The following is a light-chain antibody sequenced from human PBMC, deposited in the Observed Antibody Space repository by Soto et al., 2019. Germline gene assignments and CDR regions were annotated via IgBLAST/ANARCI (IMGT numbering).Light chain of an antibody. CDR3: CSDAGSGV. J-gene: IGLJ3*02. CDR2: DVN. CDR1: SSDVGGYNY. Sequence: QSALTQPRSVSGSLGQSVTISCTGTSSDVGGYNYVSWYQQHPGKAPKLMIYDVNKRPSGVPDRFSGSKSGNTASLTISGLQAADEADYYCCSDAGSGVVGGGTKLTVL. V-gene: IGLV2-11*01.